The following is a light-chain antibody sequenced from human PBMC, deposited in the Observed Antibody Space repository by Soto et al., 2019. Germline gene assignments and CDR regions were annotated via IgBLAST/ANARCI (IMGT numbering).Light chain of an antibody. CDR3: CSRAGSNTDV. CDR2: EVS. J-gene: IGLJ1*01. Sequence: QSVLTQPPSASGSPGQSITISCTGTSSDIGAYDYVSWYQHHPGEAPKLMIFEVSNRPSGVSNRFSGSKSGNTASLTISGLQADDEADYYCCSRAGSNTDVFGSGTKLTVL. CDR1: SSDIGAYDY. V-gene: IGLV2-14*01.